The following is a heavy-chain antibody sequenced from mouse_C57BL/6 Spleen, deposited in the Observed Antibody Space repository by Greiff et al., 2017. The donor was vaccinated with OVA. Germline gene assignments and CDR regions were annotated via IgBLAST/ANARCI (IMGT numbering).Heavy chain of an antibody. CDR2: IYPGSGST. J-gene: IGHJ2*01. V-gene: IGHV1-55*01. CDR1: GYTFTSYW. CDR3: AREGDDGYPYYFDY. D-gene: IGHD2-3*01. Sequence: QVQLQQPGAELVKPGASVKMSCKASGYTFTSYWITWVKQRPGQGLEWIGAIYPGSGSTNYTEKFKGKATLSVDTSSSTASMQLSSLTSEDSAVDYCAREGDDGYPYYFDYWGKGTTLTVSS.